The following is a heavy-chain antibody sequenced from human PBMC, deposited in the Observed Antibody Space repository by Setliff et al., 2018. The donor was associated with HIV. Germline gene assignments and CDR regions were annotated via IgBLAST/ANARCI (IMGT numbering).Heavy chain of an antibody. CDR3: ARDPGSSSFDY. CDR1: GFTFSTYW. CDR2: INQDGSVT. D-gene: IGHD6-19*01. V-gene: IGHV3-7*03. Sequence: GGSLRLSCVASGFTFSTYWMSWVRQAPGKGLEFVANINQDGSVTNYVDSVKGRFTISRDNARNLVYLQMSSLRAEDTAAYYCARDPGSSSFDYWGQGAPVTVPQ. J-gene: IGHJ4*02.